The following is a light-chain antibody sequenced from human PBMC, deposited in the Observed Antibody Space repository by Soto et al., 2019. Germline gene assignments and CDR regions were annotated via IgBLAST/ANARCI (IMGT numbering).Light chain of an antibody. CDR1: QSISSW. V-gene: IGKV1-5*01. CDR3: QQYNRYSRT. Sequence: DIQMTQSPSTLSASVGDRVTITCRASQSISSWLAWYQQKPGKAPKLLIYDASSLESGVPSRFSGSGSGTEFTLTISSLQPDDFATYFCQQYNRYSRTFGPGTKFDIK. CDR2: DAS. J-gene: IGKJ3*01.